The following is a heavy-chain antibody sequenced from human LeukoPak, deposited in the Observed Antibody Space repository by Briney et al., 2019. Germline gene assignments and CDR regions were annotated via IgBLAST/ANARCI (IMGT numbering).Heavy chain of an antibody. J-gene: IGHJ4*02. CDR2: INPNSGGT. CDR3: ARTRQPSPHFDY. V-gene: IGHV1-2*02. CDR1: GYTFTGYY. D-gene: IGHD5-18*01. Sequence: ASVKVSCKASGYTFTGYYMHWVRQAPGRGLEWMGWINPNSGGTNYAQKFQGRVTMTRDTSISTAYMELSRLRSDDTAVYYCARTRQPSPHFDYWGQGTLVTVSS.